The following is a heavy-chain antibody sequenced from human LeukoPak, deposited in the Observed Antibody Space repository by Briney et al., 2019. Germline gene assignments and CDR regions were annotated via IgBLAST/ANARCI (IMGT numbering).Heavy chain of an antibody. CDR3: ASIVVITVQTPFDY. CDR2: IYYSGST. V-gene: IGHV4-39*07. D-gene: IGHD3-22*01. CDR1: GGSISSSSYY. J-gene: IGHJ4*02. Sequence: SSETLSLTCTVSGGSISSSSYYWGWIRQPPGKGLEWIGSIYYSGSTYYNPSLKSRVTISVDTSKNQFSLKLSSVTAADTAVYYCASIVVITVQTPFDYWGQGTLVTVSS.